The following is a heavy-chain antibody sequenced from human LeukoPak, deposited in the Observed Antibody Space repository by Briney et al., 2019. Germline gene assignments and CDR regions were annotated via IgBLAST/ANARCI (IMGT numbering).Heavy chain of an antibody. Sequence: SETLSLTCTVSGGSISSGDYYWSWIRQPPGKGLEWIGYIYYSGSTYYNPSLKCRVTISVDTSKNQFSLKLSSVTAADTAVYYCASRVTYYYDSSGPDAFDIWGQGTMVTVSS. D-gene: IGHD3-22*01. CDR1: GGSISSGDYY. J-gene: IGHJ3*02. CDR3: ASRVTYYYDSSGPDAFDI. CDR2: IYYSGST. V-gene: IGHV4-30-4*08.